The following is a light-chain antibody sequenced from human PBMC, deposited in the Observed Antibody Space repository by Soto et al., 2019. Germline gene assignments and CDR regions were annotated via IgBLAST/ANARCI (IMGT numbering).Light chain of an antibody. V-gene: IGKV1-17*01. CDR3: LQHNTYPRT. J-gene: IGKJ1*01. CDR2: ATS. Sequence: DIQMTQSPISLSASVGDGVTITCRASHSIRNDLGWYQQKPAKAPKRLIYATSSLQSGVPSRFSGSGSGTEFTLTISSLQPEDSATYYCLQHNTYPRTFGQGTKVDIK. CDR1: HSIRND.